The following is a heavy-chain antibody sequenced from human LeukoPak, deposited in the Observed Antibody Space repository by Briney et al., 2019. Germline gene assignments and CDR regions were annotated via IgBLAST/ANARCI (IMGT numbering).Heavy chain of an antibody. Sequence: ASVKVSCKASGYTFITYGMSWVRQASGQGLEWMGWISAYNGNTNYAPKLQGRVTMTTNTSTSTVYMELRSLRSDDTAVYYCAREGTYYGYYFDYWGQGTLVTVSS. J-gene: IGHJ4*02. D-gene: IGHD3-22*01. V-gene: IGHV1-18*01. CDR1: GYTFITYG. CDR3: AREGTYYGYYFDY. CDR2: ISAYNGNT.